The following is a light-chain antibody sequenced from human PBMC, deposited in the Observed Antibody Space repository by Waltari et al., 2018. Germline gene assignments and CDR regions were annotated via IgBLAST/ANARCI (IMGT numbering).Light chain of an antibody. CDR1: NLGYYS. CDR2: DDR. J-gene: IGLJ2*01. V-gene: IGLV3-21*02. Sequence: SYVLTQPPSVSVAPGQTATITCGGTNLGYYSVHWYQQRPGQAPVLVVHDDRDRPSGIPERFSGSTSGKSATLTITRVEAGDEADYYCQVWDSRSDHVVFGGGTKLTVL. CDR3: QVWDSRSDHVV.